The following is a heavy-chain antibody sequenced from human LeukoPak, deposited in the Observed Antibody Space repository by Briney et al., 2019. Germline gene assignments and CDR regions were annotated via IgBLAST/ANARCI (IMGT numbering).Heavy chain of an antibody. CDR3: ARLRAYYSSSWYVGY. J-gene: IGHJ4*02. Sequence: GESLKISCKGSGYSFTSYWISWVRQMPGKGLEWMGRIDPSDSYTNYSPSFQGHVTISADKSISTAYLQRSSLKASDTAMYYCARLRAYYSSSWYVGYWGQGTLVTVSS. CDR1: GYSFTSYW. D-gene: IGHD6-13*01. V-gene: IGHV5-10-1*01. CDR2: IDPSDSYT.